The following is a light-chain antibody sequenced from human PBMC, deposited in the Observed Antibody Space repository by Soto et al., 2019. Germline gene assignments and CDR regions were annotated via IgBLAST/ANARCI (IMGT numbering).Light chain of an antibody. CDR3: QQRSNWPEVT. CDR1: QSLGVY. V-gene: IGKV3-11*01. Sequence: DIVLTQSPDTLSLSPGERATLSCRASQSLGVYLTWYQQKPGQAPRLLMFDASDRATGIPARFSGSGSGTDFTLTINSVEPEDSAVYYCQQRSNWPEVTFGQGTRLEIK. CDR2: DAS. J-gene: IGKJ5*01.